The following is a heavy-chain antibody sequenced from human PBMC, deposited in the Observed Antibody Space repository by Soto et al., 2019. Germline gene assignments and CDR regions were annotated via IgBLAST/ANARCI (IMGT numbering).Heavy chain of an antibody. CDR3: AKAPDIVVVPDHYYYYYMDV. V-gene: IGHV3-23*01. CDR2: ISGSGGST. D-gene: IGHD2-2*01. Sequence: GGSLRLSCAASGFTFSSYAMSWVRQAPGKGLEWVSAISGSGGSTYYADSVKGRFTISRDNSKNTLYLQMNSLRAEDTAVYYCAKAPDIVVVPDHYYYYYMDVWGKGTTVTVSS. J-gene: IGHJ6*03. CDR1: GFTFSSYA.